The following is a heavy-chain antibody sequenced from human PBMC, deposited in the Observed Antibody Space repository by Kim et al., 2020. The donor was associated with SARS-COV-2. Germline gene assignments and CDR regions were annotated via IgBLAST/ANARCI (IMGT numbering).Heavy chain of an antibody. CDR3: ARGGPWDSSGYHYYFDY. J-gene: IGHJ4*02. V-gene: IGHV1-18*01. CDR1: GYTFASYG. D-gene: IGHD3-22*01. Sequence: ASVKVSCKASGYTFASYGVSWVRQAPGQGLEWVGWINIYSNTNYAQKLQGRVTLTTDTSTSTAYMELRSLRSDDTAVYYCARGGPWDSSGYHYYFDYWGQGTLVTVSS. CDR2: INIYSNT.